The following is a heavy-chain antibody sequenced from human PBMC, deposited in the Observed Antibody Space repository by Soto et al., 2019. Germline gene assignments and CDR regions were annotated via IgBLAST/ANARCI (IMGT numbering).Heavy chain of an antibody. CDR1: GFTVSSNF. CDR3: ASRRNPYGAYDY. Sequence: GGSLRLSCAASGFTVSSNFMSWVRQAPGKGLEWISIIYSGGSTYYADSVKGRSTISRDNSKNTLYLQMNSLRADDTAVYYCASRRNPYGAYDYWGQGTLVTSPQ. V-gene: IGHV3-66*01. CDR2: IYSGGST. J-gene: IGHJ4*02. D-gene: IGHD4-17*01.